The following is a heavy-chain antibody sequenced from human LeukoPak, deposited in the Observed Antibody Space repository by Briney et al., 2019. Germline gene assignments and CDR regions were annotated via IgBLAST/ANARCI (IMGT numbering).Heavy chain of an antibody. CDR1: GGSFSGYY. D-gene: IGHD1-26*01. V-gene: IGHV4-34*01. J-gene: IGHJ6*02. CDR3: ASSGRGGSYYYYYGMDV. Sequence: SETLSLTCAVYGGSFSGYYWSWIRQPPGKGLEWMGEINHSGSTNYNPSLKSRVTISVDTSKNQFSLKLSSVTAADTAVYYCASSGRGGSYYYYYGMDVWGQGTTVTVSS. CDR2: INHSGST.